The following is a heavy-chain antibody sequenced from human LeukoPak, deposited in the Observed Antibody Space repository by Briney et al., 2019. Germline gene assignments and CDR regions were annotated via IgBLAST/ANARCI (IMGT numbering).Heavy chain of an antibody. CDR1: GFTFDDYG. CDR2: INWNGGST. V-gene: IGHV3-20*04. Sequence: PGGSLRLSCAASGFTFDDYGMSWVRHAPGKGLEWVSGINWNGGSTGYADSVKGRFTISRENAKNSLYLQMNSLRAEDTALYYCARAHYYDSSGYYYDYWGQGTLVTVSS. J-gene: IGHJ4*02. CDR3: ARAHYYDSSGYYYDY. D-gene: IGHD3-22*01.